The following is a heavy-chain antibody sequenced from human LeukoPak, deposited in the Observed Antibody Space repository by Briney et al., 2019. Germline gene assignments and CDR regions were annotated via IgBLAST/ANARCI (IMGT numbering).Heavy chain of an antibody. J-gene: IGHJ4*02. CDR3: ARDLDSGYDLGGFDY. CDR1: GFAFSSYW. Sequence: PGGSLRLSCAASGFAFSSYWMSWVRQAPGKGLEWVANIKQDGSEKYYVDSVKGRFTISRDNAKNSLYLQMNSLRAEDTAVYCCARDLDSGYDLGGFDYWGQGTLVTVSS. CDR2: IKQDGSEK. D-gene: IGHD5-12*01. V-gene: IGHV3-7*01.